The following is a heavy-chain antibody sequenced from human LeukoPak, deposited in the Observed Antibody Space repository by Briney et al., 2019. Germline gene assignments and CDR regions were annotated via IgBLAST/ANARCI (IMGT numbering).Heavy chain of an antibody. V-gene: IGHV3-23*01. CDR3: AKSGYNYDSNAYPFIDY. CDR2: ISSGGGST. D-gene: IGHD3-22*01. Sequence: GGSLRLSCAASGFTFSSYGMSWVRQAPGKALEWVSGISSGGGSTHYADSVKGRFTIPRDNSKNTLYLEMSSLRAEDTAVYYCAKSGYNYDSNAYPFIDYWGQGTLVTVSS. CDR1: GFTFSSYG. J-gene: IGHJ4*02.